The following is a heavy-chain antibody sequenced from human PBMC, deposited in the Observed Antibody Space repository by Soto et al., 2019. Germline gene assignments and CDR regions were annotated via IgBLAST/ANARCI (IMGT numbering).Heavy chain of an antibody. CDR3: VRGNTGYGTFDY. D-gene: IGHD5-12*01. CDR1: GFTLNTYW. Sequence: GGSLRLSCAASGFTLNTYWMHWVLQAPGKGLVWISRINSDVSGTYYAGSVKGRFTVSRDNAPNTMLLQMNSMRAEDTALYYCVRGNTGYGTFDYWGQGNLVTVSS. V-gene: IGHV3-74*01. CDR2: INSDVSGT. J-gene: IGHJ4*02.